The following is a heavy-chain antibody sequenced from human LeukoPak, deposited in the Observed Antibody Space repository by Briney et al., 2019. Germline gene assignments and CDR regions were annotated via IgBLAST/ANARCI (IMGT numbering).Heavy chain of an antibody. CDR3: ARGSGNTYGYVGQDY. CDR2: INPSGGST. J-gene: IGHJ4*02. V-gene: IGHV1-46*01. Sequence: ASVKVSCKASGYTFTSYHMHWVRQAPGQGLEWMGIINPSGGSTSNAQKFQGRVTMTRDTSTSTVYMELSSLRSDDTAVYYCARGSGNTYGYVGQDYWSQGTLVTVSS. D-gene: IGHD3-16*01. CDR1: GYTFTSYH.